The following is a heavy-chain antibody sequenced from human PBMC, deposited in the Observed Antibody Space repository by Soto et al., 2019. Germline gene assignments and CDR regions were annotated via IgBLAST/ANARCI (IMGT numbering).Heavy chain of an antibody. Sequence: QVQVVQSRAEVKKPGASVKVSCKTSGYTFTDYDINWVRQATGQGLEWMGWVSPDSGNSGYAQQFQGRVTMTRDTSISTVYMELSNLRSEDTAMYYCEVTTGYWGQGTMVTVSS. CDR1: GYTFTDYD. CDR3: EVTTGY. J-gene: IGHJ4*02. V-gene: IGHV1-8*01. D-gene: IGHD3-9*01. CDR2: VSPDSGNS.